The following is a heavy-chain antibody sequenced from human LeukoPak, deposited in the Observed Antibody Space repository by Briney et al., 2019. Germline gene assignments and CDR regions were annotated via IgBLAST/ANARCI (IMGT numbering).Heavy chain of an antibody. V-gene: IGHV1-2*02. D-gene: IGHD2-2*01. J-gene: IGHJ5*02. Sequence: ASVKVSCKASGYTFTGYYMHWVRQAPGQGLEWMGWINPNSGGTNYAQKFQGRVTMTRDTSISTAYMELSRLSSVTAADTAVYYCAREIRKGPATKRAANWFDPWGQGTLVTVSS. CDR2: INPNSGGT. CDR1: GYTFTGYY. CDR3: AREIRKGPATKRAANWFDP.